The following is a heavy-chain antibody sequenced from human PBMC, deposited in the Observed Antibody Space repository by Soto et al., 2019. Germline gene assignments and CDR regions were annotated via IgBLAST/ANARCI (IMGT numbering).Heavy chain of an antibody. V-gene: IGHV4-4*02. J-gene: IGHJ4*02. CDR3: ARDHRYNNNWAFDY. Sequence: PSETLSLTCTVSGDSVASTAWWNWVRQPPGKGLEWIAEAYHEGTIIYNPSLKSRVTISIDTSKNQFSLTLTSVTAADTAVYYCARDHRYNNNWAFDYWGQGALVTVSS. D-gene: IGHD3-16*02. CDR1: GDSVASTAW. CDR2: AYHEGTI.